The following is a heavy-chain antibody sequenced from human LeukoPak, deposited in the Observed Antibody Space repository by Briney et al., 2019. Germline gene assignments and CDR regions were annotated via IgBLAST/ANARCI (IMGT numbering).Heavy chain of an antibody. CDR2: VYYSGST. D-gene: IGHD3-16*01. Sequence: SETLSLTCTVSGGSISSYFWSWIRQPPGKGLEWSGYVYYSGSTNYNPSLKSRVTISVDTSKKQFSLKLSSATAADTAVYYCARVLDLSKRGLDAFDIWGQGTMVTVSS. CDR1: GGSISSYF. CDR3: ARVLDLSKRGLDAFDI. J-gene: IGHJ3*02. V-gene: IGHV4-59*01.